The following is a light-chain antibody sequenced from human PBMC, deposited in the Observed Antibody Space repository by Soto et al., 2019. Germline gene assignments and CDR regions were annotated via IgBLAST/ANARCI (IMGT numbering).Light chain of an antibody. J-gene: IGLJ3*02. Sequence: QPASVSGSPGQSITISCSGTSSDIGAYNYVSWYQHQSGKAPKLLISEVSNRPSGISVRFSGSKSGNTASLTISGLQAEDEADYYCTSYTADTTIMFGGGTKLTVL. CDR2: EVS. CDR3: TSYTADTTIM. CDR1: SSDIGAYNY. V-gene: IGLV2-14*01.